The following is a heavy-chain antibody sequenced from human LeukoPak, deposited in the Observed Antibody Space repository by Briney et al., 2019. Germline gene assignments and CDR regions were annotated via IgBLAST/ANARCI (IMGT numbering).Heavy chain of an antibody. CDR3: AKSSNFWRSPADY. CDR2: IYYSGST. CDR1: GGSISSYY. J-gene: IGHJ4*02. V-gene: IGHV4-59*12. Sequence: PSETLSLTCTVSGGSISSYYWSWIRQPPGKGLEWIGYIYYSGSTNYNPSLKSRVTISVDTSKNQFSLKLSSVTAADTAVYYCAKSSNFWRSPADYWGQGTLVTVSS. D-gene: IGHD3-3*01.